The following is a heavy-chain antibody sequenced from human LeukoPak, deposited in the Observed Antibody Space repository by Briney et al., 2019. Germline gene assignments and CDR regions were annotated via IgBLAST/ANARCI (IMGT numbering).Heavy chain of an antibody. CDR2: ITPIFGTA. D-gene: IGHD3-22*01. CDR1: GGTFSSYA. CDR3: AGIDYYDSSGYFLDDY. J-gene: IGHJ4*02. V-gene: IGHV1-69*13. Sequence: PRASVKVSCKASGGTFSSYAISWVRQAPGQGLEWMGGITPIFGTANYAQKFQGRVTITADESTSTAYMELSSLRSEDTAVYYCAGIDYYDSSGYFLDDYWGQGTLVTVSS.